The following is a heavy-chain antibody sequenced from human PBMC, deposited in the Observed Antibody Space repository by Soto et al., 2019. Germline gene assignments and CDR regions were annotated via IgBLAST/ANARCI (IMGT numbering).Heavy chain of an antibody. CDR2: ISTYSGDT. V-gene: IGHV1-18*01. Sequence: ASVKVSCKASGYTFFTYDISWVRQAHGQGLEWMGWISTYSGDTKYAQKFQGRVTMTTDTSTTTAYLELRSLRSDDTAVYYCARHHGPTTSENWFDPWGQGTLVTVS. CDR3: ARHHGPTTSENWFDP. D-gene: IGHD5-12*01. J-gene: IGHJ5*02. CDR1: GYTFFTYD.